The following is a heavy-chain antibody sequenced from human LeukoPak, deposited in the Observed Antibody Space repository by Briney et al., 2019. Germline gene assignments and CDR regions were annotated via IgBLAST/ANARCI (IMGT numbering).Heavy chain of an antibody. CDR3: TRSEQLVGSYYYYGMDV. Sequence: PGGSLRLSCTASGFTFGDYAMSWFRQAPGKGLEWVGFIRSKAYGGTTESAASVKGRFTISRDDSKSIAYLQMNSLKTEDTAVYYCTRSEQLVGSYYYYGMDVWGQGTTVTVSS. CDR1: GFTFGDYA. CDR2: IRSKAYGGTT. V-gene: IGHV3-49*03. J-gene: IGHJ6*02. D-gene: IGHD6-13*01.